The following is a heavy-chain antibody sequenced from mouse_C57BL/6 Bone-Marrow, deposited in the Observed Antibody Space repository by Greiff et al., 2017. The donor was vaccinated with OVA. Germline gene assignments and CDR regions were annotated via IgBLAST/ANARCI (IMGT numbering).Heavy chain of an antibody. CDR2: INPNNGGT. Sequence: EVKLVESGPELVKPGASVKISCKASGYTFTDYYMNWVKQSHGKSLEWIGDINPNNGGTSYNQKFKGKATLTVDKSSSTAYMELRSLTSEDSAVYYCARADWVAYYWGQGTLVTVSA. D-gene: IGHD4-1*01. V-gene: IGHV1-26*01. CDR1: GYTFTDYY. J-gene: IGHJ3*01. CDR3: ARADWVAYY.